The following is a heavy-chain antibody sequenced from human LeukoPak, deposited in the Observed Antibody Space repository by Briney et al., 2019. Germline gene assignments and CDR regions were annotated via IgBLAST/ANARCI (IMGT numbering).Heavy chain of an antibody. Sequence: SETLSLTCTVSGGSISSGGYYWSWIRQHPGKGPEWIGYIYYSGSTYYNPSLKSRVTISVDTSKNQFSLKLSSVTAADTAVYYCARDGTGHNWFDPWGQGTLVTVSS. CDR1: GGSISSGGYY. CDR2: IYYSGST. CDR3: ARDGTGHNWFDP. D-gene: IGHD3/OR15-3a*01. J-gene: IGHJ5*02. V-gene: IGHV4-31*03.